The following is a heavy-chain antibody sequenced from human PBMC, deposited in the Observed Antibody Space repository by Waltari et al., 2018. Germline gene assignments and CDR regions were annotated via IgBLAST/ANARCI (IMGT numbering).Heavy chain of an antibody. CDR2: ISHSRST. CDR1: GGSITSSHR. J-gene: IGHJ3*02. D-gene: IGHD1-26*01. CDR3: ARDVRDSASACDI. Sequence: QVQSQESGAGLLQPSGTLSLTCALSGGSITSSHRWIWVRQPPGKWLEWSGEISHSRSTNYNPSLKSRVTISVDKSKNQCSLKLSSVTAADTAVYYCARDVRDSASACDIWGQGTMVTVSS. V-gene: IGHV4-4*02.